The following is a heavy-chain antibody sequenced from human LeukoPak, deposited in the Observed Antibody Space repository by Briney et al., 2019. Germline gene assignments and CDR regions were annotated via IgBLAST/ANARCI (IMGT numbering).Heavy chain of an antibody. Sequence: SETLSLTCTVSRGSIGSYFWSWVRQPPGKGLEWIGYISYSGGTKYTSSLKGRVTMSLDTSKNQFTLELSSVTAADTAFYYCPRHLLLEGTTFHPPFNMWGLGPMVTASS. J-gene: IGHJ3*02. D-gene: IGHD1-14*01. V-gene: IGHV4-59*08. CDR2: ISYSGGT. CDR3: PRHLLLEGTTFHPPFNM. CDR1: RGSIGSYF.